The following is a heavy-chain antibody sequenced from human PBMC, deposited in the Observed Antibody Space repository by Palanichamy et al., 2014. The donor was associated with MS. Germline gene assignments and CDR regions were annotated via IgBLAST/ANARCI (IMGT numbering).Heavy chain of an antibody. V-gene: IGHV3-30*02. J-gene: IGHJ1*01. Sequence: QVQLVESGGGVVQPGGSLRLSCAASGFTFSNYDVHWVRQAPGKGLEWVAFIHYDGSKTNYADSVRGRFTISRDNSQNTLYLQMNSLRAEDTAVYYCAKSRWELQFPLNGYFQHWGQGTLVTASS. CDR2: IHYDGSKT. CDR3: AKSRWELQFPLNGYFQH. D-gene: IGHD1-26*01. CDR1: GFTFSNYD.